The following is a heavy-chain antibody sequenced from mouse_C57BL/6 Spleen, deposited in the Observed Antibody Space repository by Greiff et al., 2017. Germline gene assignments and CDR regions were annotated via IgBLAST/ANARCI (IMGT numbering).Heavy chain of an antibody. Sequence: QVQLQQSGAELVKPGASVKISCKASGYAFSSYWMNWVKQRPGKGLEWIGQIYPGDGDTNYNGKFKGKATLTAGKSSSPAYMQLSSLTSEDSAVYFCARSIDGSWFAYWGQGTLVTVSA. J-gene: IGHJ3*01. CDR2: IYPGDGDT. D-gene: IGHD2-3*01. CDR3: ARSIDGSWFAY. V-gene: IGHV1-80*01. CDR1: GYAFSSYW.